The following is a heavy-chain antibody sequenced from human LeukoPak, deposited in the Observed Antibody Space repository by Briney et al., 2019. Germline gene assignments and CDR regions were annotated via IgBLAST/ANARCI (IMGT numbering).Heavy chain of an antibody. Sequence: SETLCDTCSVTGDSISSSPEYWGWIRQPPGKGLEYIGSINYSGSAYYDPSLKGQAPISVETSKNQFSLKVTSMTAADSAVYYCSRLFVTGVDGLSWFLTWG. D-gene: IGHD3/OR15-3a*01. J-gene: IGHJ5*01. CDR3: SRLFVTGVDGLSWFLT. CDR1: GDSISSSPEY. V-gene: IGHV4-39*01. CDR2: INYSGSA.